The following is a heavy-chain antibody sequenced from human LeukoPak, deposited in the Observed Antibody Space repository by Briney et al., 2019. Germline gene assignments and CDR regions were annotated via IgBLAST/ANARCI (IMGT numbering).Heavy chain of an antibody. CDR1: GFTVSNAW. V-gene: IGHV3-15*04. Sequence: PGGSLRLSCEASGFTVSNAWMSWVRQAPGKGPECVGRIERKSDGGTTDYAAPVKGRFTISRDDSKNTLFLQMDSLKIEDTSMYYCATGGGTYDYWGQGTLVTVSS. CDR2: IERKSDGGTT. D-gene: IGHD3-16*01. CDR3: ATGGGTYDY. J-gene: IGHJ4*02.